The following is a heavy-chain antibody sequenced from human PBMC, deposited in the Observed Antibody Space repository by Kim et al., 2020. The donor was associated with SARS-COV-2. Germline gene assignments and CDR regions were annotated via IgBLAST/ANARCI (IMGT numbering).Heavy chain of an antibody. CDR1: GDSVSSNSAA. Sequence: SQTLSLTCAISGDSVSSNSAAWNWIRQSPSRGLEWLGRTYYRSKWYNDYAVSVKSRITINPDTSKNQFSLQLNSVTPEDTAVYYCAREAGHGDSSGYYYGGWGGEDYYGMDVWGQGTTVTVSS. J-gene: IGHJ6*02. D-gene: IGHD3-22*01. CDR3: AREAGHGDSSGYYYGGWGGEDYYGMDV. CDR2: TYYRSKWYN. V-gene: IGHV6-1*01.